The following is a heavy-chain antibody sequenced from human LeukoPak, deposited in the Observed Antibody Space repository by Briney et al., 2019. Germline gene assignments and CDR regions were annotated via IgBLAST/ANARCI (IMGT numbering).Heavy chain of an antibody. CDR3: AAQGYCSSTSCYGGRDWFDP. CDR1: GGSFSGYY. Sequence: SETLSLTCAVYGGSFSGYYWSWIRQPPGKGLEWIGEINHSGSTNYNPSLKSRVTISVDTSKNQFSLKLSSVTAADTAVYYCAAQGYCSSTSCYGGRDWFDPWGQGTLVTVSS. D-gene: IGHD2-2*01. J-gene: IGHJ5*02. CDR2: INHSGST. V-gene: IGHV4-34*01.